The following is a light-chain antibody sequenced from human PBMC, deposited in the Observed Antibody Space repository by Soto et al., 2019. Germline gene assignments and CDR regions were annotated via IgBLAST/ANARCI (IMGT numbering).Light chain of an antibody. J-gene: IGKJ1*01. CDR3: LRHDLYPWT. V-gene: IGKV1-9*01. CDR2: TAS. CDR1: QTISRW. Sequence: DLKMAEYPSCVAAAVGGSVTITCRASQTISRWLAWYQQKPGKAPRLLIYTASTLESGVPSRFSGSGSGTEFTLTISSLQPEDFATYYCLRHDLYPWTFGQGTKVDI.